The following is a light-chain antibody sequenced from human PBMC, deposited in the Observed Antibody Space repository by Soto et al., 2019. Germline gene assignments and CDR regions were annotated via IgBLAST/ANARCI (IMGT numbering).Light chain of an antibody. Sequence: QSVLTQPASVSGSPGQSITLSCTGTSSDIGGYDYVSWYQRHPGKAPKLIIYDVNNRPSGVSNRFSGSKSGNTASLTISGLQAEDEADYYCTSYASGSSHVVFGGGTQLNAL. CDR1: SSDIGGYDY. CDR3: TSYASGSSHVV. J-gene: IGLJ2*01. V-gene: IGLV2-14*01. CDR2: DVN.